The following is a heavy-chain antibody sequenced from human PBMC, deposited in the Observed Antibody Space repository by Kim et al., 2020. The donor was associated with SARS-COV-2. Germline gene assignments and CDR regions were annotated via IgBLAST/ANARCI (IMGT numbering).Heavy chain of an antibody. Sequence: SETLSLTCTVSGGSISSYYWSWVRQPPGKGLEWIGYISYSGSTNYNPSLKSRVTISVDTSKNQFSLELSSVTAADTAVYYCARMGRSGSPSRFYYYYGMDVWGQGPTVTVSS. J-gene: IGHJ6*02. CDR3: ARMGRSGSPSRFYYYYGMDV. V-gene: IGHV4-59*01. D-gene: IGHD1-26*01. CDR2: ISYSGST. CDR1: GGSISSYY.